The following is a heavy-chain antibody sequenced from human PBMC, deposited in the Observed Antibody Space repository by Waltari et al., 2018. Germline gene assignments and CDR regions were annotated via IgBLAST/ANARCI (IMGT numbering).Heavy chain of an antibody. CDR3: ARSEPYYYDSSGYLGYYYYMDV. D-gene: IGHD3-22*01. CDR1: VGPISSYY. CDR2: IYTSGST. J-gene: IGHJ6*03. V-gene: IGHV4-4*07. Sequence: QVQLQESGPGLVKPSETLPLTCPAPVGPISSYYWGWIRRPAGKGRGGIGRIYTSGSTNYNPSRKRRVTMSVDTSENQFSLKLSSVTAADTAVYYCARSEPYYYDSSGYLGYYYYMDVWGKGTTVTISS.